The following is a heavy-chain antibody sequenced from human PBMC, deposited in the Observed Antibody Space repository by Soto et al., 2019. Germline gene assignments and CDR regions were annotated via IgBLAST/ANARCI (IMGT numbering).Heavy chain of an antibody. CDR2: LSPATGKTKT. Sequence: QVQLLQSGAEVKRPGASVKVSCRASGYTFTNYDVSWVRQAAGQGLEWMGWLSPATGKTKTTYLPLFRDRVSMTWDTSVATAYLEVLDLTSDDTAVYYCARGGTADYDFWSDPRGDWLASGGQGTLVTVSS. CDR1: GYTFTNYD. J-gene: IGHJ5*01. CDR3: ARGGTADYDFWSDPRGDWLAS. D-gene: IGHD3-3*01. V-gene: IGHV1-8*01.